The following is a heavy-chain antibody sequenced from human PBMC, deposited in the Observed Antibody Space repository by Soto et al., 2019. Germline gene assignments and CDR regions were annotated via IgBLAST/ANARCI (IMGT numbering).Heavy chain of an antibody. J-gene: IGHJ4*02. CDR2: INAGNGNT. CDR3: ARGSGYYYWDDY. CDR1: GYTFTSYA. Sequence: QVQLVQSGAEEKKPRASVKVSCKASGYTFTSYAMHWVRQAPGQRLEWMGWINAGNGNTKYSQKFQGRVTITRDTSASTAYMELSSLRSEDTAVYYFARGSGYYYWDDYWGQGTLVTVSS. D-gene: IGHD3-22*01. V-gene: IGHV1-3*05.